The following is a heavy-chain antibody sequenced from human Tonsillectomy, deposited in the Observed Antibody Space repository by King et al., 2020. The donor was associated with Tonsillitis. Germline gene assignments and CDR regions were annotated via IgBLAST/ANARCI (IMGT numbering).Heavy chain of an antibody. D-gene: IGHD5-12*01. J-gene: IGHJ4*02. CDR1: GFSFSNYA. V-gene: IGHV3-30*14. CDR3: VRGYTSSSDLDY. Sequence: HVQLVESGGGVVQPGKSQRLSCVASGFSFSNYAMHWVRQAPGKGLEGVTTISFGGSDKYYADSVKDRFTISRDNSKNTLYLQMNNLRPDDTALYFCVRGYTSSSDLDYWGQGTLVTVSS. CDR2: ISFGGSDK.